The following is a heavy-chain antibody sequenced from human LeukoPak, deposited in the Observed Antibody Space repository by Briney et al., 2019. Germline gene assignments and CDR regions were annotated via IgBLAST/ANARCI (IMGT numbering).Heavy chain of an antibody. CDR3: ARDLIGTYYYGSGSYPTLGY. Sequence: GASVKVSCKASGYTFTSYGISWVRQAPEQGLEWMGWISAYNGNTNYAQKLQGRVTMTTDTSTSTAYMELRSLRSDDTAVYYCARDLIGTYYYGSGSYPTLGYWGQGTLVTVSS. CDR2: ISAYNGNT. V-gene: IGHV1-18*01. D-gene: IGHD3-10*01. J-gene: IGHJ4*02. CDR1: GYTFTSYG.